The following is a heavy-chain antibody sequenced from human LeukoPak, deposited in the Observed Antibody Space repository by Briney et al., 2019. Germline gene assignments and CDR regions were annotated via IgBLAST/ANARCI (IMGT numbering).Heavy chain of an antibody. J-gene: IGHJ4*02. CDR2: ISGSGGST. V-gene: IGHV3-23*01. D-gene: IGHD3-10*01. CDR3: AKDYYYGSGTY. Sequence: GGSLRLSCAASGFTFSSYAMSWVRQAPGKGLEWVSAISGSGGSTYYADSVKGRFTISRDNSKNTLYPQMNSLRAEDTAVYYCAKDYYYGSGTYWGQGTLVTVSS. CDR1: GFTFSSYA.